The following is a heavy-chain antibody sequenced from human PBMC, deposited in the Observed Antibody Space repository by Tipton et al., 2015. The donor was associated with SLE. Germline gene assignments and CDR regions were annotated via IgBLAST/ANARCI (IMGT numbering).Heavy chain of an antibody. D-gene: IGHD3-22*01. Sequence: TLSLTCTVSGGSISSSSYYWGWIRQPPGKGLEWIGSIYYSGSTYYNPSLKSRVTIPVDTSKHQFSLKLSSVTAADTAVYYCARLVNYYDRGAFDIWGQGTMVTVSS. J-gene: IGHJ3*02. V-gene: IGHV4-39*07. CDR1: GGSISSSSYY. CDR2: IYYSGST. CDR3: ARLVNYYDRGAFDI.